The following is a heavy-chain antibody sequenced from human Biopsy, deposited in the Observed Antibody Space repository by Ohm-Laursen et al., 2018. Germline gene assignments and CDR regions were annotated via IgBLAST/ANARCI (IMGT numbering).Heavy chain of an antibody. J-gene: IGHJ4*02. D-gene: IGHD5/OR15-5a*01. V-gene: IGHV1-18*01. CDR2: ISGYNGNT. CDR3: ARVTLPLYLDY. Sequence: SVKVSCKTSGYSFTSYGISWVRQAPGEGLEWMGRISGYNGNTNYAQKFQGRVTMTADTSTSTVYMEVRGLRSDDTAVYYCARVTLPLYLDYWGQGTRVSVSS. CDR1: GYSFTSYG.